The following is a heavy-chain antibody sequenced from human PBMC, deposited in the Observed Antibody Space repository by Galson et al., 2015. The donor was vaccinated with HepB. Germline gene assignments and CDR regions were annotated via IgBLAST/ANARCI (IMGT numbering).Heavy chain of an antibody. CDR3: GKGGPLVAN. CDR2: ISTTGSS. Sequence: ETLSLTCIISGDSISTYYWSWIRQPAGKGLEWIGRISTTGSSSYNPSLKSRVTMSSDTSKNQFTLKMNSVTAADTAVYYCGKGGPLVANWGQGTLVTVSS. D-gene: IGHD3-16*01. CDR1: GDSISTYY. V-gene: IGHV4-4*07. J-gene: IGHJ4*02.